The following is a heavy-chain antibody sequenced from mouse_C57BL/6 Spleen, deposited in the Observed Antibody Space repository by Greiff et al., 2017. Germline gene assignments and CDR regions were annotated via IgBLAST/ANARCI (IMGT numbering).Heavy chain of an antibody. D-gene: IGHD1-1*01. CDR3: ARWDYGSSPYYFDY. V-gene: IGHV1-82*01. CDR2: IYPGDGDT. CDR1: GYAFSSSW. J-gene: IGHJ2*01. Sequence: VKLQQSGPELVKPGASVKISCKASGYAFSSSWMNWVKQRPGKGLEWIGRIYPGDGDTNYNGKFKGKATLTADKSSSTAYMQLSSLTSEDSAVSFCARWDYGSSPYYFDYWGQGTTLTVSS.